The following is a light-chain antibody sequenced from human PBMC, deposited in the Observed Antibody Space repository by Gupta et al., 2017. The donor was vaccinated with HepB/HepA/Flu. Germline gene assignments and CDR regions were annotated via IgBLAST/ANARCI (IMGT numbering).Light chain of an antibody. CDR1: SSNIGSNY. V-gene: IGLV1-47*01. CDR3: AAWDDSLSGWV. Sequence: QSVLTQPPSTSGTPGQRVTISCSGSSSNIGSNYVYWYQQFPGTAPKLLFYKNNQRPSGVPELFSGSKSGTSASLAISGLRSEDEADYYCAAWDDSLSGWVFGGGTKLTVL. CDR2: KNN. J-gene: IGLJ3*02.